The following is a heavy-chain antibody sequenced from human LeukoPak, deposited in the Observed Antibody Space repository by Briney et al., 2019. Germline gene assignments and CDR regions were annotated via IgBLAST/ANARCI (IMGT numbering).Heavy chain of an antibody. D-gene: IGHD6-19*01. CDR2: ISGSGGST. CDR3: AKDLSSGWYLENYFDY. J-gene: IGHJ4*02. CDR1: GFTFSSYS. Sequence: GGSLRLSCAASGFTFSSYSMNWVRQAPGKGLEWVSAISGSGGSTYYADSVKGRFTISRDNSKNTLYLQMNSLRAEDTAVYYCAKDLSSGWYLENYFDYWGQGTLVTVSS. V-gene: IGHV3-23*01.